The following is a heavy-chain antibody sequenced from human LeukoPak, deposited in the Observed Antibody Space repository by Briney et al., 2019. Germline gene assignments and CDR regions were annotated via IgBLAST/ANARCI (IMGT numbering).Heavy chain of an antibody. J-gene: IGHJ4*02. V-gene: IGHV1-69*04. CDR2: IIPILGIA. CDR3: AASGWSKPHYFDY. D-gene: IGHD6-19*01. Sequence: SVKVSCKASGGTFSSYAISWVRQAPGQGLEWMGRIIPILGIANYAQKFQGRVTITADKSTSTAYMELSSLRSDDTAVYYCAASGWSKPHYFDYWGQGTLVTVSS. CDR1: GGTFSSYA.